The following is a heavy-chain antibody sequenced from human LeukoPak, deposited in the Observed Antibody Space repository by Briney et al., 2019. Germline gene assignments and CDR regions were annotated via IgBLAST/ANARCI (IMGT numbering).Heavy chain of an antibody. Sequence: SETLSLTCTVSGGSISSYYWSWIRQPPGKGLEWIGYIYYSGSTNYNPSLKSRLTISVDTSKNQFSLKLSSVTAADTAVYYCARTTEAHSWRTRYYDYYMDVWGKGTTVTVSS. V-gene: IGHV4-59*01. CDR2: IYYSGST. CDR3: ARTTEAHSWRTRYYDYYMDV. J-gene: IGHJ6*03. CDR1: GGSISSYY. D-gene: IGHD6-13*01.